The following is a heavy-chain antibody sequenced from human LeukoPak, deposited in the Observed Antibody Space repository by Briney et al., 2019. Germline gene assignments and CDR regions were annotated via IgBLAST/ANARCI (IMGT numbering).Heavy chain of an antibody. CDR2: IIPIFGTA. CDR3: ARDQEGSLGYCSGGSCYEFDY. V-gene: IGHV1-69*05. D-gene: IGHD2-15*01. Sequence: SVKVSCKASGGTFSSYAISWVRQALGQGLEWMGGIIPIFGTANYAQNLQGRVTMTTDTSTSTAYMELRSLRSDDTAMYYCARDQEGSLGYCSGGSCYEFDYWGQGTLVTVSS. CDR1: GGTFSSYA. J-gene: IGHJ4*02.